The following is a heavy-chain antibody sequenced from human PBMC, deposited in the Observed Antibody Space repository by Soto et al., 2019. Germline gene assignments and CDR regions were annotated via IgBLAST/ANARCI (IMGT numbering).Heavy chain of an antibody. CDR2: IIPLLGSA. V-gene: IGHV1-69*01. J-gene: IGHJ4*02. CDR1: GGIFSSNV. CDR3: ARDEKYSSSWYVGS. D-gene: IGHD6-13*01. Sequence: QVQLEQSGAEVKKPGSSVKVSCKASGGIFSSNVISWVRQAPGQGLEWMGGIIPLLGSANYAQKFQGRVTITADESTSTVYMEVNSLRSEDTAVYYCARDEKYSSSWYVGSWGQGTLVTVSS.